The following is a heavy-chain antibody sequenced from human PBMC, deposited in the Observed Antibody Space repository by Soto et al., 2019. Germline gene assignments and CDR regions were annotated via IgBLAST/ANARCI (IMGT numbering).Heavy chain of an antibody. CDR2: IWYDGSNK. Sequence: QVQLVESGGGVVQPGRSLRLSCAASGFTFSSYGTHWVRQAPGKGLEWVAVIWYDGSNKYYADSVKGRFTISRDNSKNTLYLQMNSLRAEDTAVYYCARARAYGSGSYLDYWGQGTLVTVSS. J-gene: IGHJ4*02. D-gene: IGHD3-10*01. CDR3: ARARAYGSGSYLDY. V-gene: IGHV3-33*01. CDR1: GFTFSSYG.